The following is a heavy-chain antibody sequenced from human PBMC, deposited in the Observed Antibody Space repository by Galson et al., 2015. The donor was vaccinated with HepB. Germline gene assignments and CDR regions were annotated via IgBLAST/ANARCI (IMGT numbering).Heavy chain of an antibody. CDR3: ARDRYDSSGYYLDY. V-gene: IGHV3-7*01. Sequence: SLRLSCAASGFTFSGYWMSWVRQAPGKGLEWVANIKQDGSEKYYVDSAKGRFTISRDNAKNSLYLQMNNLRAEDTAVYYCARDRYDSSGYYLDYWGQGTLVTVSS. CDR2: IKQDGSEK. J-gene: IGHJ4*02. CDR1: GFTFSGYW. D-gene: IGHD3-22*01.